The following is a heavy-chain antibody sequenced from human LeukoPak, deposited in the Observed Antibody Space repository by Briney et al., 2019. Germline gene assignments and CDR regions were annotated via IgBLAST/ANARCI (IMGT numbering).Heavy chain of an antibody. CDR3: ARDSGHPYDYVWGSYRFHYFDY. D-gene: IGHD3-16*02. Sequence: GGSLRLSCAASGFTFSSYGMHWVRQAPGKGLEWVAVIWYDGSNKYYADSVKGRFTISRDNSKNTLYLQMNSLRAEDTAVYYCARDSGHPYDYVWGSYRFHYFDYWGQGTLVTVSS. V-gene: IGHV3-33*01. J-gene: IGHJ4*02. CDR2: IWYDGSNK. CDR1: GFTFSSYG.